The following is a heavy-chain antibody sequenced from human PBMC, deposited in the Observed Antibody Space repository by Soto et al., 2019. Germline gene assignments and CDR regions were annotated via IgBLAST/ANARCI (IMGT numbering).Heavy chain of an antibody. CDR1: GFNFSSYA. CDR2: ISGSGGST. Sequence: GGSLRLSCAASGFNFSSYAMSWVRQAPGKGLEWVSAISGSGGSTYYADSVKGRFTISRDNSKNTLYLQMNSLRAEDTAVYYCANSGSYWGEDATFDIWGQGTMVTVSS. J-gene: IGHJ3*02. CDR3: ANSGSYWGEDATFDI. V-gene: IGHV3-23*01. D-gene: IGHD1-26*01.